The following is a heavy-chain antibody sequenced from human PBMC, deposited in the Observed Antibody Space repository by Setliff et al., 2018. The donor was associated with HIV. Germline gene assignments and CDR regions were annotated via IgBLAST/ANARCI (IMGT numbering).Heavy chain of an antibody. V-gene: IGHV4-34*01. D-gene: IGHD3-22*01. CDR2: INHSGGT. J-gene: IGHJ4*02. CDR1: GGSFSGYY. CDR3: ARRAEDYYDTSGYYYGYYFDY. Sequence: SETLSLTCAVSGGSFSGYYWNWIRQPPGRGLEWIGEINHSGGTNYNPSLKSRVTISVDTSKTQFSLKLSSVTAAATAVYYCARRAEDYYDTSGYYYGYYFDYWGQGTLVTVSS.